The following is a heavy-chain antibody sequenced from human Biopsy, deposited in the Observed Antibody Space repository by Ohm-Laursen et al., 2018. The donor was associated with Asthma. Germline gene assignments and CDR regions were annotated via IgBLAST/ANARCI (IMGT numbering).Heavy chain of an antibody. V-gene: IGHV3-23*01. D-gene: IGHD3-22*01. Sequence: GSLRLSCSASGFTFSHYNMNWVRQAPGQGLEWVSGISGGGGLQYYADSVKGRFTIARDNSKNTLYLQMNSLRAEDTARYYCAKVAGTYYYDSTGYPGVDYWGQGTPVTVSS. CDR3: AKVAGTYYYDSTGYPGVDY. CDR2: ISGGGGLQ. CDR1: GFTFSHYN. J-gene: IGHJ4*02.